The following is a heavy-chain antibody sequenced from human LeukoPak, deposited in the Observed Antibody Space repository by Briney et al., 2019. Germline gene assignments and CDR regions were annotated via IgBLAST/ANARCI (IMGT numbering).Heavy chain of an antibody. D-gene: IGHD3-16*02. CDR1: GGSISSYY. CDR3: ARHEGYNYDY. J-gene: IGHJ4*02. Sequence: AETLSLTCTVSGGSISSYYWSWNRQPPGKGLKRIGYIYYSGSTNYNPSLKSRVTISVDTSKNQCSLMLSSVTAAHTAVYYCARHEGYNYDYWGQGTLVTVSS. CDR2: IYYSGST. V-gene: IGHV4-59*08.